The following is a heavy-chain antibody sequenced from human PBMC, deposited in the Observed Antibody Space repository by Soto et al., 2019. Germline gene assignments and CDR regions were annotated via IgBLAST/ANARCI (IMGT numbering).Heavy chain of an antibody. D-gene: IGHD3-3*01. J-gene: IGHJ5*02. V-gene: IGHV3-15*01. CDR1: GFSFRNAW. Sequence: GGSLRLSCAASGFSFRNAWMSWVRQAPGKGLEWVGHIKSQGDGGTRDYAAPVKGRFTISRDDSKNTLFLQMNSLRAEDTAVYYCARDKVFGVVISTPFWFDPWGQGTLVTVSS. CDR2: IKSQGDGGTR. CDR3: ARDKVFGVVISTPFWFDP.